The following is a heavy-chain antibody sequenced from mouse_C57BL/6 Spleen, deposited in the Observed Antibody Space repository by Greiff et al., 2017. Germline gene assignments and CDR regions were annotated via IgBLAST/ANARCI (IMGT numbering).Heavy chain of an antibody. CDR1: GFTFSDYG. V-gene: IGHV5-17*01. Sequence: EVQRVESGGGLVKPGGSLKLSCAASGFTFSDYGMHWVRQAPEKGLEWVAYISSGSSTIYYADTVKGRFTISRDNAKNTLFLQMTSLRSEDTAMYYCARAGREYYFDYWGQGTTLTVSS. CDR3: ARAGREYYFDY. D-gene: IGHD3-3*01. J-gene: IGHJ2*01. CDR2: ISSGSSTI.